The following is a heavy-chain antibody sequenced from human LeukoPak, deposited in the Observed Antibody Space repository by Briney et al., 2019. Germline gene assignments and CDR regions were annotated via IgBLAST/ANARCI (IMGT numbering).Heavy chain of an antibody. CDR3: ARRRDLYSGSYYPFDY. CDR1: GYSFTNYW. Sequence: GESLKISRKGSGYSFTNYWIGWVRQMPGKGLKWMGIIYPGDSDARYSPSFQGQVTISADKSISTAYLQWSSLKGSDTAMYYCARRRDLYSGSYYPFDYWGQGTLVTVSS. V-gene: IGHV5-51*01. J-gene: IGHJ4*02. CDR2: IYPGDSDA. D-gene: IGHD1-26*01.